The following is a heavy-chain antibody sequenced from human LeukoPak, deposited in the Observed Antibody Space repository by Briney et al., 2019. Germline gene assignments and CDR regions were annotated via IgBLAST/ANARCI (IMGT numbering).Heavy chain of an antibody. CDR3: ARGTVYGRGGY. D-gene: IGHD1-14*01. CDR1: GGSFSGYY. CDR2: INHSGST. V-gene: IGHV4-34*01. Sequence: PSETLSLTCAVYGGSFSGYYWSWIRQPPGKGLAWIGEINHSGSTNYKPSLTSRVTISVVTSKNQSSLKLTSVSAADPAVYYCARGTVYGRGGYWGQGTLVAVSS. J-gene: IGHJ4*02.